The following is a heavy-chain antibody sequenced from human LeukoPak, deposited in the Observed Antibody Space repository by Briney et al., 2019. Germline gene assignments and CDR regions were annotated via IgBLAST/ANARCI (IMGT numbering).Heavy chain of an antibody. J-gene: IGHJ4*02. CDR3: AKEIGYSSSSAFDY. Sequence: GGSLRLSCAASGFTFSSYGMHWVRQAPGKGLEWVAFIRYDGSNKYYADSVKGRFTISRDNSKNTLYLQMNSLRAEDTAVYYCAKEIGYSSSSAFDYWGQGTLVTVSS. CDR1: GFTFSSYG. D-gene: IGHD6-13*01. CDR2: IRYDGSNK. V-gene: IGHV3-30*02.